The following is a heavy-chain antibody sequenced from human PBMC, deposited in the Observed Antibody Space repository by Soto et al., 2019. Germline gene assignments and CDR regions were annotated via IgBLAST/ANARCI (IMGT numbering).Heavy chain of an antibody. V-gene: IGHV1-18*01. CDR3: ARVGPIVVEPNAANFYLYQGMDV. Sequence: QVQLKQSGGEVKNSGASVKVSCQSAGYAFIKYGINWVRQAPGKGLEWLGWISPYNGDTNYAQSLQDRITMTRDTSTSIAYMELRHLRSNDTAVYYCARVGPIVVEPNAANFYLYQGMDVWGQGTTVIVS. J-gene: IGHJ6*02. D-gene: IGHD2-2*01. CDR1: GYAFIKYG. CDR2: ISPYNGDT.